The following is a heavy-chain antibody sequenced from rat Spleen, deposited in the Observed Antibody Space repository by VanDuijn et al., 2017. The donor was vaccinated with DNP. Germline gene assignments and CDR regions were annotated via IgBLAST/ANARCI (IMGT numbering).Heavy chain of an antibody. CDR2: ISTGGFNT. J-gene: IGHJ3*01. CDR1: GFTFSSYW. Sequence: EVQLVETGGGLVQPGRSLKLSCVASGFTFSSYWMYWIRQAPGKGLEWVSSISTGGFNTYYRDSVRGRFTISRDNSKNTLYLEMNSLRSEDTAMYYCAAWYNSGPTVAYWGQGTLVTVSS. V-gene: IGHV5-58*01. CDR3: AAWYNSGPTVAY. D-gene: IGHD4-3*01.